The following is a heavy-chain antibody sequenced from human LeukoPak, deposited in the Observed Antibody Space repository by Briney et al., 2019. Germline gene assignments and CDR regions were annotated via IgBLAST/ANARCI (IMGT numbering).Heavy chain of an antibody. CDR1: GGPISSYY. CDR3: ARAPDVAAAVPIEYFQH. D-gene: IGHD6-13*01. CDR2: IYTSGST. J-gene: IGHJ1*01. Sequence: SETLSLTCTVSGGPISSYYWSWIRQPAGKGLEWIGRIYTSGSTNYNPSLKSRVTMSVDTSKNQFSLKLSSVTAADTAVYYCARAPDVAAAVPIEYFQHWGQGTLVTVSS. V-gene: IGHV4-4*07.